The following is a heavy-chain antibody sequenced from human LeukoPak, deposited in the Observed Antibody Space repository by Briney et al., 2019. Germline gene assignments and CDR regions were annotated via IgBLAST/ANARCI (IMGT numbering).Heavy chain of an antibody. V-gene: IGHV3-48*04. CDR1: GFTFSSYS. CDR2: ISSSSSTI. J-gene: IGHJ4*02. CDR3: ARAGYSTSCDSLDVYYFDY. D-gene: IGHD6-13*01. Sequence: PVGSLRLSCAASGFTFSSYSMNWVRQAPGKGLEWVSYISSSSSTIYYADSVKGRFTISRDNAKNSLYLQMNSLRAEDTAVYYCARAGYSTSCDSLDVYYFDYYLQVPLVTVSS.